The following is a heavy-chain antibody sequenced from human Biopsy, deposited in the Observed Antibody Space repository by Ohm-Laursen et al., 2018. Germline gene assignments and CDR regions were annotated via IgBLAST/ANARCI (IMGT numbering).Heavy chain of an antibody. Sequence: ASVKVSCKASGFSFTGYYIHWVRQAPGQGLEWMGWISPKSGDTNYAHKFQGNITMTRDTSMSTAYMEMSRLRGDDTAVYYCALQSVAQMKNFDYWGQGTLVTVSS. CDR2: ISPKSGDT. CDR3: ALQSVAQMKNFDY. D-gene: IGHD6-19*01. J-gene: IGHJ4*02. CDR1: GFSFTGYY. V-gene: IGHV1-2*02.